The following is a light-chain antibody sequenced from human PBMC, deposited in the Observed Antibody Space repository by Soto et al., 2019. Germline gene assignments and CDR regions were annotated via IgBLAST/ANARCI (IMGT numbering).Light chain of an antibody. Sequence: EIVLTQSPGTLSLSPGERATLSCRSSQGVTNNDVVWYQQKPGQAPRRLIHDASSRATGIPDRFSGSGSGTDFTLTISRLELEDFAVYYCQQSAVSPLTFGQGTRVDIK. J-gene: IGKJ1*01. V-gene: IGKV3-20*01. CDR3: QQSAVSPLT. CDR1: QGVTNND. CDR2: DAS.